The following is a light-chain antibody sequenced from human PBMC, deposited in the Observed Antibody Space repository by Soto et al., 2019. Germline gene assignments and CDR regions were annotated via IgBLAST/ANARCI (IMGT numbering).Light chain of an antibody. CDR2: QAS. Sequence: QMYQSPSTLSAFVGDRVTITFRASQSISRWLHWYQQKPGKAPKLLVYQASTLESGVPLRFSGSGSGTEFTLTINSLQSDDFATYYCQQYDIYSWTFGQGTNV. J-gene: IGKJ1*01. CDR1: QSISRW. CDR3: QQYDIYSWT. V-gene: IGKV1-5*03.